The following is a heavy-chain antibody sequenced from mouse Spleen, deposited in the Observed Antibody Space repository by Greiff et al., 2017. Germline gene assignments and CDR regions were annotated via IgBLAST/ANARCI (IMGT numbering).Heavy chain of an antibody. V-gene: IGHV5-16*01. CDR2: INHDGSST. Sequence: EVLLVESEGGLVKPGSSMKLSCTASGYTFTDYYMDWVRQVPEQGLEWVAYINHDGSSTYYLDSLKNRSIISRDNAKNILYLQMSSLTSEDTATYYCSRGRRGSYFDDWGQGTTLTVSS. CDR1: GYTFTDYY. J-gene: IGHJ2*01. CDR3: SRGRRGSYFDD.